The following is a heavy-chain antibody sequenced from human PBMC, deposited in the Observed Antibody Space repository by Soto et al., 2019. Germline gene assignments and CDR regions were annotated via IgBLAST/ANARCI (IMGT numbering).Heavy chain of an antibody. Sequence: GGSLRLSCAASGFTSSNYWMSWVRQAPGKGLEWVSGISWNSGSIGYADSVKGRFTISRDNAKNSLYLQMNSLRAEDTALYYCASSSLYYYYGMDVWGQGTTVTVSS. J-gene: IGHJ6*02. CDR3: ASSSLYYYYGMDV. D-gene: IGHD6-6*01. V-gene: IGHV3-9*02. CDR2: ISWNSGSI. CDR1: GFTSSNYW.